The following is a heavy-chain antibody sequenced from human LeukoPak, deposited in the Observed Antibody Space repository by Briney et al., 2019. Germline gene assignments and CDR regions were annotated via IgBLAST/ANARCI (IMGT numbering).Heavy chain of an antibody. V-gene: IGHV3-23*01. D-gene: IGHD3-3*01. CDR3: AKFLGRWRAYYYYMDV. CDR2: ISGSGGST. Sequence: GGSLRLSCAASGFTFSSYATSWVRQASGKGLEWVSAISGSGGSTYYADSVKGRFTISRDNSKNTLYLQMNSLRAEDTAVYYCAKFLGRWRAYYYYMDVWGKGTTVTVSS. CDR1: GFTFSSYA. J-gene: IGHJ6*03.